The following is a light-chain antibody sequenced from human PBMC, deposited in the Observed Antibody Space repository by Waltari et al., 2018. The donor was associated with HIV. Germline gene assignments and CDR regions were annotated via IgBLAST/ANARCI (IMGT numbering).Light chain of an antibody. J-gene: IGKJ3*01. CDR3: QQTYTTPLT. Sequence: IQMTQSPSSLSASVGYIVAITCRASQSVSMFLNWYQQRPGKAPNLLIYGATTLHTGVPSRFSGRRSGADFTLTISNLQPEDFAIYYCQQTYTTPLTFGPGTKLDV. CDR2: GAT. CDR1: QSVSMF. V-gene: IGKV1-39*01.